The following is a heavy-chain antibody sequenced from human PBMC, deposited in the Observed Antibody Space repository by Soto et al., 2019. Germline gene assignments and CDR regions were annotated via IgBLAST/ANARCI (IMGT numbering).Heavy chain of an antibody. CDR1: GFSFENYA. V-gene: IGHV3-9*01. Sequence: EVQLVESGGGLVQPGRSLRLSCAASGFSFENYAMHWVRQAPGKGLEWVSGISWNRGTIGYADSVKGRFTISRDNAKNSLYLQMNSLRAEATALYFCAKDKLNSNYEYYFDDWGQGTLVTVSS. CDR3: AKDKLNSNYEYYFDD. J-gene: IGHJ4*02. D-gene: IGHD4-4*01. CDR2: ISWNRGTI.